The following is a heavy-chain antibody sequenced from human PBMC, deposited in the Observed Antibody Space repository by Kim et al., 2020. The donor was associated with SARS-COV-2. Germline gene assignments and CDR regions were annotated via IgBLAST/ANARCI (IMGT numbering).Heavy chain of an antibody. CDR1: GGTFSNFA. V-gene: IGHV1-69*13. CDR2: IIPIFATA. D-gene: IGHD6-19*01. J-gene: IGHJ6*02. CDR3: ARDSDYYYYYGMDV. Sequence: SVKVSCKASGGTFSNFAISWVRQAPGQGLEWMGGIIPIFATAIYAHQFQGRVTITADESTNTAYMELSSLRSEDTAVYYCARDSDYYYYYGMDVWAQGTTVTVSS.